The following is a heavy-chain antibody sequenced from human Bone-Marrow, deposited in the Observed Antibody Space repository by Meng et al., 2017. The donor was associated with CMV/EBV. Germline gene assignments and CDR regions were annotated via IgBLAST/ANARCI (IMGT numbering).Heavy chain of an antibody. CDR1: GFIFDNYA. D-gene: IGHD4-17*01. CDR2: IGVNRGNV. CDR3: ARQTDYREAVDF. J-gene: IGHJ4*02. V-gene: IGHV3-9*01. Sequence: GGSLRLPCAASGFIFDNYAMHWVRQAPGKGLEWISGIGVNRGNVGYADSVRGRFTISRYNAKNSLYLQMSSLGPEDTALYHSARQTDYREAVDFWGQGTLVTVSS.